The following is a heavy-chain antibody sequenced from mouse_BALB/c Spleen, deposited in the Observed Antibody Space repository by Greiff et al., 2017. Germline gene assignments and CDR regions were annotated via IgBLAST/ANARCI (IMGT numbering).Heavy chain of an antibody. J-gene: IGHJ1*01. Sequence: VESGGGLVQPGGSRKLSCAASGFTFSSFGMHWVRQAPEKGLEWVAYISSGSSTIYYADTVKGRFTISRDNPKNTLFLQMTSLRSEDTAMYYCARDGNYWYFDVWGAGTTVTVSS. V-gene: IGHV5-17*02. CDR2: ISSGSSTI. CDR3: ARDGNYWYFDV. D-gene: IGHD2-1*01. CDR1: GFTFSSFG.